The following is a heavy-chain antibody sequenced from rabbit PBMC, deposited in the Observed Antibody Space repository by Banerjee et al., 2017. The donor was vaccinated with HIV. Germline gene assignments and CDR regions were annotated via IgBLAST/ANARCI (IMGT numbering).Heavy chain of an antibody. CDR1: GFDFSSYYY. V-gene: IGHV1S43*01. J-gene: IGHJ4*01. CDR2: IYTGSGGT. CDR3: AREEGSSYLFNL. D-gene: IGHD8-1*01. Sequence: QSLEESGGGLVKPEGSLTLTCKASGFDFSSYYYMCWVRQAPGKGLELIACIYTGSGGTWYASWVNGRFTISRSTSLNTVDLKMTSLTAADTATYFCAREEGSSYLFNLWGQGTLVTVS.